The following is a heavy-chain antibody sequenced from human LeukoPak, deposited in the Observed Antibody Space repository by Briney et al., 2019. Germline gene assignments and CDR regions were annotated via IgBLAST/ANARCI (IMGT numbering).Heavy chain of an antibody. J-gene: IGHJ4*02. D-gene: IGHD1/OR15-1a*01. V-gene: IGHV1-3*01. Sequence: GASVKVSCKASGYTFSNYAIHWVRQAPGQRFEWMGWINAGNGHTKYSQNFQGRVTITRDSSASTAYMELSSLTSEDTAVYYCASGIWSTRTVDYYLDYWGQGTLVTVSS. CDR2: INAGNGHT. CDR1: GYTFSNYA. CDR3: ASGIWSTRTVDYYLDY.